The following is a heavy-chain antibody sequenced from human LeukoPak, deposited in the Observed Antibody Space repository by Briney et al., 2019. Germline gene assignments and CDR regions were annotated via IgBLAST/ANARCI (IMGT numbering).Heavy chain of an antibody. CDR2: MYISGST. Sequence: PSETLSLTCTVSGVSITNYYWAWIRQPAGKGLEWIGRMYISGSTNYNPSLKSRVSISIDKTKNQFSLKLRSMTAADTAIYYCARDYLVGAPLDSWGQGTLVTVSS. CDR1: GVSITNYY. D-gene: IGHD1-26*01. V-gene: IGHV4-4*07. J-gene: IGHJ4*02. CDR3: ARDYLVGAPLDS.